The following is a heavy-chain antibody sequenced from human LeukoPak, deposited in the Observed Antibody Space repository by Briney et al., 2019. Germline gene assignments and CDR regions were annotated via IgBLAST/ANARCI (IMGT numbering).Heavy chain of an antibody. CDR3: AKDAAGPEY. CDR1: GLSFSSYS. D-gene: IGHD6-13*01. J-gene: IGHJ4*02. V-gene: IGHV3-23*01. CDR2: VSASGRDT. Sequence: GGSLRLSCVVSGLSFSSYSMTWVRQAPGKGLEWVSGVSASGRDTWFPDSVKGRFTISRDNSKNTLFLQMNSLRVEDTAIYYCAKDAAGPEYWGQGTLVTVSS.